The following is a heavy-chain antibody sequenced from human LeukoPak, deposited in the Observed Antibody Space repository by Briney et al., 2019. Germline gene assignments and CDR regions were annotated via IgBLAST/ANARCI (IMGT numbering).Heavy chain of an antibody. CDR1: GFTFSSYA. D-gene: IGHD4-11*01. V-gene: IGHV3-23*01. Sequence: GGSLRLSCAASGFTFSSYAMSWVRQAPGKGLEWVSTISGSGGSTYYADSVKGRITISRDNSKNTLYLQMNSLRAEDTAVDYCVRCYSNYEWYYMDVWGKGTTVTVSS. CDR2: ISGSGGST. J-gene: IGHJ6*03. CDR3: VRCYSNYEWYYMDV.